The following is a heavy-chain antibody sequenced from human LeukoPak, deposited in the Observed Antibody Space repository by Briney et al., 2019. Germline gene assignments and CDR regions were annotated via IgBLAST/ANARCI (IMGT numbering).Heavy chain of an antibody. CDR2: MYYSGST. CDR3: VSNGWYSLEY. D-gene: IGHD6-19*01. CDR1: GGSISSSGYC. J-gene: IGHJ4*02. Sequence: SETLSLTCTVSGGSISSSGYCWGWIRQPPGKGLEWIGSMYYSGSTNYNPSLKSRVTISVDKSKNQLSLRLNSVTAADTAVYYCVSNGWYSLEYWGQGTLVTVSS. V-gene: IGHV4-39*07.